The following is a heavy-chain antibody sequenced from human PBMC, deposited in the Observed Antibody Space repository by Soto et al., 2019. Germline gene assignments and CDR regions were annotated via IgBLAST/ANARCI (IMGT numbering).Heavy chain of an antibody. CDR3: ATALLWFGTSPIPFDP. CDR1: GYTLTELS. V-gene: IGHV1-24*01. CDR2: FDPEDGET. J-gene: IGHJ5*02. D-gene: IGHD3-10*01. Sequence: GASVKVSCKVSGYTLTELSMHWVRQAPGKGLEWMGGFDPEDGETIYAQKFQGRVTMTEDTSTDTAYMELSSLRSEDTDVYYCATALLWFGTSPIPFDPWGHGTLVTVSS.